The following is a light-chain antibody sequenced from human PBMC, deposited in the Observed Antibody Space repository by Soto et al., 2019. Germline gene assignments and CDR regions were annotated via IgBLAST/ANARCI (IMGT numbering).Light chain of an antibody. CDR1: QSVGSN. J-gene: IGKJ2*01. CDR3: QQYGSSPYT. Sequence: EIVLTQSPATLSLSPGERATLTCRASQSVGSNLAWYLQKPGQAPRLLIYDASRRATGTPDRFSGSGSGTDFTLTISRLEPEDFAVYVCQQYGSSPYTFGQGTNLEIK. V-gene: IGKV3-20*01. CDR2: DAS.